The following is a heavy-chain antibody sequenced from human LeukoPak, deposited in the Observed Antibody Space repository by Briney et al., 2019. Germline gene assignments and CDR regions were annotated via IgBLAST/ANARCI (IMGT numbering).Heavy chain of an antibody. D-gene: IGHD3-10*01. CDR1: GFTFDDYA. J-gene: IGHJ4*02. V-gene: IGHV3-9*01. Sequence: GGSLRLSCAASGFTFDDYAMHWVRQAPGKGLEWVSGISWNSGSIGYADSVKGRFTISRDNAKNSLYLQMNSLRAEDTALYYCAKDISGYYGSGSYYTHWGQGTLVTVSS. CDR3: AKDISGYYGSGSYYTH. CDR2: ISWNSGSI.